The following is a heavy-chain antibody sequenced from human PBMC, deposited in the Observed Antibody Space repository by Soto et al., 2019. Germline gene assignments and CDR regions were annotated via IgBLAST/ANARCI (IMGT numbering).Heavy chain of an antibody. V-gene: IGHV5-51*01. CDR1: GYSFAGYW. CDR2: IYPGDSDT. J-gene: IGHJ1*01. D-gene: IGHD6-13*01. Sequence: ESLKISCTGSGYSFAGYWIAWVRQMPGKGLEWMGIIYPGDSDTRYSPSFQGQVTITADKSISTAYLQWSSLKASDTAMYYCARRGYSNTDGYFQHWGQGTLVTVSS. CDR3: ARRGYSNTDGYFQH.